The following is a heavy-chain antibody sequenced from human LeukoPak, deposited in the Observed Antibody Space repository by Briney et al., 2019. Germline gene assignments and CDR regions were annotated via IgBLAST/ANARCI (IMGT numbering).Heavy chain of an antibody. Sequence: SETLSLTCTVSGGSISSSSYYWGWIRQPPGKGLEWIGSIYYSGSTYYHPSLKSRVTISVDTSKNQFSLKLSSVTAADTAVYYCAREALGGADYWGQGTLVTVSS. V-gene: IGHV4-39*02. J-gene: IGHJ4*02. D-gene: IGHD3-16*01. CDR2: IYYSGST. CDR1: GGSISSSSYY. CDR3: AREALGGADY.